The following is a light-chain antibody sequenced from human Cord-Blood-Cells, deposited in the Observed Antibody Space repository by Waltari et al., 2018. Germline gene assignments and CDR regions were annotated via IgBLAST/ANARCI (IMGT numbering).Light chain of an antibody. Sequence: DIQMTQSPSSLSASVGDRVTITCRASQSISSYLNWYQQKPGKAPKLLIYAASSLQSGVPSRFSGSGSGTDSTLTISSLQPEDFATYYCQQSYSTPRTFGQGTKEEIK. J-gene: IGKJ1*01. CDR1: QSISSY. CDR3: QQSYSTPRT. CDR2: AAS. V-gene: IGKV1-39*01.